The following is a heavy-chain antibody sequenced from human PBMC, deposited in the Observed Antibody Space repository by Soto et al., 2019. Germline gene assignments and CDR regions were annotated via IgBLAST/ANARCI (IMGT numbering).Heavy chain of an antibody. D-gene: IGHD3-9*01. Sequence: GASVKVSCKASGGTFSSYTISWVRQAPGQGLEWMGRIIPILGIANYAQKFQGRVTITADKSTSTAYMELSSLRSEDTAVYYCARDLNILTGYRGTNWFDPWGQGALVTVSS. V-gene: IGHV1-69*04. J-gene: IGHJ5*02. CDR1: GGTFSSYT. CDR3: ARDLNILTGYRGTNWFDP. CDR2: IIPILGIA.